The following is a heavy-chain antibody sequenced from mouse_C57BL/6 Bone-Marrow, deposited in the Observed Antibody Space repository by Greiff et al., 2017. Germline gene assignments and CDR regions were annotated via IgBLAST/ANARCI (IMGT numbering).Heavy chain of an antibody. CDR2: IDPSDSYT. CDR1: GYTFTSYW. V-gene: IGHV1-50*01. D-gene: IGHD2-3*01. Sequence: VQLQQPGAELVKPGASVKLSCKASGYTFTSYWMQWVKQRPGQGLEWIGEIDPSDSYTNYNQKFKGKATLTVDTSSSTAYMQLSSLTSEDSAVYYLARSGYYWYYFDYWGQGTTLTVSS. J-gene: IGHJ2*01. CDR3: ARSGYYWYYFDY.